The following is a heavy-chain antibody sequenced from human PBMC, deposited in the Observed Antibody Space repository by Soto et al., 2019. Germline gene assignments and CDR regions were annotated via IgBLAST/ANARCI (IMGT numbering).Heavy chain of an antibody. V-gene: IGHV1-18*01. CDR3: ARLHGDSHYFDY. J-gene: IGHJ4*02. D-gene: IGHD4-17*01. CDR1: GYTFTSYG. CDR2: TSAYNGNT. Sequence: GASVKVSCKASGYTFTSYGISWVRQAPGQGREWMGWTSAYNGNTNYAQNFQGRVTMTTDRSTNTAYMELRSLRSDDTAVYYCARLHGDSHYFDYWGQGTLVTVSS.